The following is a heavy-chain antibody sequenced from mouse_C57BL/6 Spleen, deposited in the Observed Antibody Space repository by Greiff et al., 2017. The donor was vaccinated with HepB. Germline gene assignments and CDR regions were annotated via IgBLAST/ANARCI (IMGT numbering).Heavy chain of an antibody. Sequence: VQLQQPGAELVMPGASVKLSCKASGYTFTSYWMHWVKQRPGQGLEWIGEIDPSDSYTNYNQKFKGKSTLTVDKSSSTAYMQLSSLTSEDSAVYYCARWEDYDVGPYWYFDVWGTGTTVTVSS. CDR3: ARWEDYDVGPYWYFDV. V-gene: IGHV1-69*01. D-gene: IGHD2-4*01. CDR1: GYTFTSYW. CDR2: IDPSDSYT. J-gene: IGHJ1*03.